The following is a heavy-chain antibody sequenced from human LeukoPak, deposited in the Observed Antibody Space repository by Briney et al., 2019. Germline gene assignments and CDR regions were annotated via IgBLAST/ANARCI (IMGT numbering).Heavy chain of an antibody. CDR3: ASSTPGTKVVPAHSSFDY. Sequence: GASVKVSCKASGGTFSSYAISWVRQAPGQGLEWMGGIIPIFGTANYAQKFQGRVTITTDESTSTAYMELSSLRSEDTAVYYCASSTPGTKVVPAHSSFDYWGQGTLVTVSS. V-gene: IGHV1-69*05. J-gene: IGHJ4*02. D-gene: IGHD2-2*01. CDR1: GGTFSSYA. CDR2: IIPIFGTA.